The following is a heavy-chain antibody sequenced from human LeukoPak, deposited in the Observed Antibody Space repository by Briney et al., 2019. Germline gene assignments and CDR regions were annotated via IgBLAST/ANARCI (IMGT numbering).Heavy chain of an antibody. J-gene: IGHJ3*02. CDR3: AREGKSSSYAFDI. D-gene: IGHD2-15*01. Sequence: NSSETLSLTCTVSGGSISSSSYYWGWIRQPPGKGLEWIGSMYYSGSTYYNPSLKSRVTISVDTSKNQFSLKLSSVTAADTAVYYCAREGKSSSYAFDIWGQGTMVTVSS. CDR1: GGSISSSSYY. CDR2: MYYSGST. V-gene: IGHV4-39*07.